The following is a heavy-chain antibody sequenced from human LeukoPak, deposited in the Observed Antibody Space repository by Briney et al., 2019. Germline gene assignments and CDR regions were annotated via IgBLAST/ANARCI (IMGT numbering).Heavy chain of an antibody. J-gene: IGHJ4*02. CDR1: GFTVSSNY. V-gene: IGHV3-53*01. Sequence: GGSLRLSCAASGFTVSSNYMSWVRQAPGKGLEWVSVIYSGGSTYYADSVKGRFTISRDNAKNSLYLQMNSLRAEDTAVYYCARDPSLTPNDYWGQGTLVTVSS. CDR2: IYSGGST. CDR3: ARDPSLTPNDY.